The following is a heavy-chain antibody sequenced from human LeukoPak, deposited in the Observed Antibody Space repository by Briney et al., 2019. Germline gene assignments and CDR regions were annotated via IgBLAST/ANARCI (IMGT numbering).Heavy chain of an antibody. Sequence: ASVKVSCKASGNTFTRNYIQWVRQAPGQGLEWMGIISPSGDSTTYAQKFQGGVTMTRDTSTRTVYMELSSLRSEDTAVYYCARDAGYYVSGSSLDYWGQGTLVTVSS. CDR3: ARDAGYYVSGSSLDY. CDR1: GNTFTRNY. J-gene: IGHJ4*02. CDR2: ISPSGDST. D-gene: IGHD3-10*01. V-gene: IGHV1-46*01.